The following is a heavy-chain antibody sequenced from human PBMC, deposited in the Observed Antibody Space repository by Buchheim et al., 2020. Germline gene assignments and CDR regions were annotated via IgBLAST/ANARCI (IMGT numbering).Heavy chain of an antibody. D-gene: IGHD4-23*01. Sequence: EVQLLDSGGGLVQTGGSLRLSCAASGFTFSSYAMRWVRQAPGKGLEWVSAISGSGAHTYYADSVKGRFTLSRDNSKNPLFLQMNSLRAEDTAVYYCAKGSAYGGREGYFDYWGQGTL. CDR2: ISGSGAHT. CDR1: GFTFSSYA. J-gene: IGHJ4*02. CDR3: AKGSAYGGREGYFDY. V-gene: IGHV3-23*01.